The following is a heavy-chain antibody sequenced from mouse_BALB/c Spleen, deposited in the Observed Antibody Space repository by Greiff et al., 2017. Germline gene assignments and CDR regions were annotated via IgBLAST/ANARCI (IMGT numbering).Heavy chain of an antibody. CDR1: GFTFTDYY. J-gene: IGHJ2*01. Sequence: EVMLVESGGGLVQPGGSLRLSCATSGFTFTDYYMSWVRQPPGKALEWLGFIRNKANGYTTEYSASVKGRFTISRDNSQSILYLQMNTLRAEDSATYYCARVHSLLRYFDDWGQGTTLTVSS. CDR3: ARVHSLLRYFDD. CDR2: IRNKANGYTT. V-gene: IGHV7-3*02. D-gene: IGHD1-2*01.